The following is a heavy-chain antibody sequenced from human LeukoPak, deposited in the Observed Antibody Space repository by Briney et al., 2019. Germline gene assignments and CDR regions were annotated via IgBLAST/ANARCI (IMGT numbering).Heavy chain of an antibody. CDR2: INPNSGGT. CDR1: GATGYY. Sequence: GSLKVSCKASGATGYYMHWVRQAPGQGLEWLGWINPNSGGTNYAQKFQGRVTMTRDTSISTVYMELSRLRSDDTAVYYCARGGGLYCSSISCYNYFDPWGQGTLVSVSS. J-gene: IGHJ5*02. V-gene: IGHV1-2*02. D-gene: IGHD2-2*01. CDR3: ARGGGLYCSSISCYNYFDP.